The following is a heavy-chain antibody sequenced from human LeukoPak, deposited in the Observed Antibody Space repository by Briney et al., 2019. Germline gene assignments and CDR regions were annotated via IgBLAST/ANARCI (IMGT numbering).Heavy chain of an antibody. Sequence: GGSLRLSCAASGFTFSSYGMHWVRQAPGKGMEGVAVISYDGSTKYYADSVKGRFTISRDNSKNTLYLQMDSLRAEDTAVYYCAKAAAGTEYYFEYWGQGTLVTVSS. CDR2: ISYDGSTK. J-gene: IGHJ4*02. D-gene: IGHD6-13*01. CDR3: AKAAAGTEYYFEY. V-gene: IGHV3-30*18. CDR1: GFTFSSYG.